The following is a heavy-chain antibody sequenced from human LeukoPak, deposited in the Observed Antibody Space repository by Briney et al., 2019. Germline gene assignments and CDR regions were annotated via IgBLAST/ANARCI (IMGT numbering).Heavy chain of an antibody. Sequence: GGPLRLPCAASGYPFSRYRMHWVREAPGRGVECVSYISTSSNRIDYADSVKGRFTMSRDNAKNLLYLQMNSLRDEDTAMYYCARLSAPGSCGWYFGYWGQGTLVTVSS. V-gene: IGHV3-48*02. CDR1: GYPFSRYR. CDR2: ISTSSNRI. D-gene: IGHD6-19*01. J-gene: IGHJ4*02. CDR3: ARLSAPGSCGWYFGY.